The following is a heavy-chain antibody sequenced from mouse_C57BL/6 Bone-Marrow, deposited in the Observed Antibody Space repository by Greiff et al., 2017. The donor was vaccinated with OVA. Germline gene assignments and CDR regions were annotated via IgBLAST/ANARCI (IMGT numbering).Heavy chain of an antibody. Sequence: QVQLQQPGAELVMPGASVKLSCKASGYTFTSYWMHWVKPRPGQGLEWIGEIDPSDSYTNYTPKFKGKSTLTVDKSSSTAYMQLSRLTSEDSAVYYCARDYGPPIYYAMEYWGQGTAVTVSA. V-gene: IGHV1-69*01. J-gene: IGHJ4*01. CDR1: GYTFTSYW. D-gene: IGHD1-1*01. CDR3: ARDYGPPIYYAMEY. CDR2: IDPSDSYT.